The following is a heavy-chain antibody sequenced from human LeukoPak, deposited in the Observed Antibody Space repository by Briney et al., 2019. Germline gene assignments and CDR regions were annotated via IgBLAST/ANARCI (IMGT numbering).Heavy chain of an antibody. D-gene: IGHD6-19*01. CDR2: INHSGST. Sequence: SETLSLTCAVYGGSFSGYYWSWIRQPPGKGLEWIGEINHSGSTNYNPSLKSRVTISVDTSKNQFSLKLSSVTAADTAVYYCARHVSVAVTNFFDYWGQGTLVTVSS. CDR1: GGSFSGYY. J-gene: IGHJ4*02. CDR3: ARHVSVAVTNFFDY. V-gene: IGHV4-34*01.